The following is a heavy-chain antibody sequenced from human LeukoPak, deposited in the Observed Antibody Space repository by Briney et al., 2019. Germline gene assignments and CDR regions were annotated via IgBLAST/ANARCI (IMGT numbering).Heavy chain of an antibody. CDR2: IYSSGST. CDR3: ARHSGLLYFDN. V-gene: IGHV4-59*08. CDR1: GGSISSYY. Sequence: PSETLSLTCTVSGGSISSYYWSWIRQPPGKGLEWIAFIYSSGSTNYNPSLKSRVTISVDTSKNLFSLKLSAVAAADTAVYYCARHSGLLYFDNWGQGNLVTVSS. J-gene: IGHJ4*02. D-gene: IGHD3-10*01.